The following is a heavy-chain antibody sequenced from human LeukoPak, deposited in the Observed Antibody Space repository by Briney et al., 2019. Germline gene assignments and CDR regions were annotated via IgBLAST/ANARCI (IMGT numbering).Heavy chain of an antibody. CDR2: IKNKSDGGKT. D-gene: IGHD5-12*01. CDR3: AAERYSGTWYFDY. CDR1: RFILNNAW. J-gene: IGHJ4*02. Sequence: PGGSLRLSCAASRFILNNAWMSWVRQAPGKGLEWVGRIKNKSDGGKTDYAAPVKGRFTISRDDSKNTLYLQMNSLKTEDTAVYYCAAERYSGTWYFDYWGQGILVAVSS. V-gene: IGHV3-15*01.